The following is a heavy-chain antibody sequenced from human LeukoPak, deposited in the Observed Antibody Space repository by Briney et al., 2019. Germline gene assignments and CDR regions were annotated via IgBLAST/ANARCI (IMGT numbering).Heavy chain of an antibody. Sequence: GGSLRLSCAASGFSFSTSWMTWVRQAPGKGLEWVSVIYSGGSTYYADSVKGRFTISRDNSKNTLYLQMNSLRAEDTAVYYCARASFYYYDSSGYPEYWGQGTLVTVSS. CDR2: IYSGGST. CDR3: ARASFYYYDSSGYPEY. CDR1: GFSFSTSW. V-gene: IGHV3-53*01. D-gene: IGHD3-22*01. J-gene: IGHJ4*02.